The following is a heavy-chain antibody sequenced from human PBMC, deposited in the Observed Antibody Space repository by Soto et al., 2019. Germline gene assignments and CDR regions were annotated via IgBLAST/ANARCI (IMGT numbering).Heavy chain of an antibody. D-gene: IGHD6-19*01. Sequence: QVQLVQSGAEVKKPGASVKVSCKASGYTFTSYGISWVRQAPGQGLEWMGWISAYNGNTKYAQKLQGRVTMTTATATSTAYRGVRSRRSDDTAVYYCARDLAVGLVDYWGQGTLVTVSS. CDR3: ARDLAVGLVDY. J-gene: IGHJ4*02. CDR2: ISAYNGNT. V-gene: IGHV1-18*01. CDR1: GYTFTSYG.